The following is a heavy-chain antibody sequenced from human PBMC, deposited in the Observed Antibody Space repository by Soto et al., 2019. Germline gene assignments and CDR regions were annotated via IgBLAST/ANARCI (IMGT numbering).Heavy chain of an antibody. J-gene: IGHJ4*02. Sequence: GGALRLSCAASVFTFSSYWMHWVRQVPGKGLLWVSRIDEYGNTIDYADSVRGRFTISRDNARNTLYLEMNSLRAEDTALYYCTRDIGGRWAYWGPGTLVTVSS. V-gene: IGHV3-74*01. D-gene: IGHD3-16*01. CDR2: IDEYGNTI. CDR1: VFTFSSYW. CDR3: TRDIGGRWAY.